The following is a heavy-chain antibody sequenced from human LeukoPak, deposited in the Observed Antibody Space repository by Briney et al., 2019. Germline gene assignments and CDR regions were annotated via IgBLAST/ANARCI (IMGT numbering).Heavy chain of an antibody. CDR2: IYWNDDK. D-gene: IGHD3-22*01. J-gene: IGHJ5*02. CDR1: GFSLTTSGVG. CDR3: AHIQPYYYDSSGYYYESGDWFDP. V-gene: IGHV2-5*01. Sequence: SGPTLVKPTQTLTLTCTFSGFSLTTSGVGVGWIRQPPGKALEWLVLIYWNDDKRYSPSLKSRLTITKDSSKNQVVLTMTNMDPVDTATYYCAHIQPYYYDSSGYYYESGDWFDPWGQGTLVTVSS.